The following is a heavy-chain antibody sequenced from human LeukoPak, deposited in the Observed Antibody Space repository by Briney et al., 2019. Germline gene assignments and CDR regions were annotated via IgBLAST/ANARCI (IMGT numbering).Heavy chain of an antibody. J-gene: IGHJ4*02. D-gene: IGHD5-24*01. CDR2: IYTSGST. Sequence: PSETLSLTCTVSGGSTSSYYWSWIRQPPGKGLEWIGRIYTSGSTNYNPSLKSRVTMSVDTSKNQFSLKLSSVTAADTAVYYCAREEMATISGFDYWGQGTLVTVSS. V-gene: IGHV4-4*07. CDR3: AREEMATISGFDY. CDR1: GGSTSSYY.